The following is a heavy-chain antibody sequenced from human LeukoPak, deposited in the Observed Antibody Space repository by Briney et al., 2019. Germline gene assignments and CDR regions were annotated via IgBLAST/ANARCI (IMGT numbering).Heavy chain of an antibody. Sequence: SETLPLTCTVSGGSISSYYWSWIRQPPGKGLEWIGYIYYSGSTNYNPSLKCRVTISVDTSKNQFSLKLSSVTAADTAVHYCARGHFDWLLSPPDAFDIWGQGTMVTVSS. CDR1: GGSISSYY. V-gene: IGHV4-59*01. CDR3: ARGHFDWLLSPPDAFDI. J-gene: IGHJ3*02. D-gene: IGHD3-9*01. CDR2: IYYSGST.